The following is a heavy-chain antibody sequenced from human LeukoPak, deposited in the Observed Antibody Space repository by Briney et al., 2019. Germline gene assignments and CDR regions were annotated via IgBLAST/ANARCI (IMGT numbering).Heavy chain of an antibody. D-gene: IGHD3-22*01. CDR1: GGTFSSYA. Sequence: GASVKVSCKASGGTFSSYAISWVRQAPGQGLEWMGRIIPILGIANYAQKFQGRVTITADKSTSTAYMELSSLRSEDTAVYYCARAHYDSSGYYDWGQETLVTVSS. V-gene: IGHV1-69*04. CDR3: ARAHYDSSGYYD. CDR2: IIPILGIA. J-gene: IGHJ4*02.